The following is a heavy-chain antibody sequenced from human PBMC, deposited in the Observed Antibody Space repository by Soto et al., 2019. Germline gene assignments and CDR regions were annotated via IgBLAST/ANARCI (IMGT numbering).Heavy chain of an antibody. CDR3: AKDRGAGGRFGGIAVAGIPS. D-gene: IGHD6-19*01. V-gene: IGHV3-23*01. CDR2: ISGGGGNT. CDR1: GFTFSSYA. J-gene: IGHJ5*02. Sequence: EVQLLESGGGLVQPGGSLRLSCAASGFTFSSYAMSWVRQPPGKGLEWVSGISGGGGNTYYADSVTGRFTISRDNSRNKLYLQMNRLRAADTAIYYGAKDRGAGGRFGGIAVAGIPSWGQGTLVTVSS.